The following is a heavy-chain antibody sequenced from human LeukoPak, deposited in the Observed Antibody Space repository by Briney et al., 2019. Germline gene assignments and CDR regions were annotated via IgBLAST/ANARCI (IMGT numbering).Heavy chain of an antibody. J-gene: IGHJ4*02. CDR2: IYTSGST. CDR1: GDSIRSYY. V-gene: IGHV4-4*07. Sequence: SETLSLTCPVSGDSIRSYYWSWIRQPAGKGLEWIGRIYTSGSTNYDPSLQNRVTMSVDTSKNQFSLKLSSVTAADTAVYYCASTTYYYDSSGYYFLDYWGQGTLVTVSS. CDR3: ASTTYYYDSSGYYFLDY. D-gene: IGHD3-22*01.